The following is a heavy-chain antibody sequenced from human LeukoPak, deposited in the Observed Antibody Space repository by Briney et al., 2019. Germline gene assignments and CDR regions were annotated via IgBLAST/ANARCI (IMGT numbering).Heavy chain of an antibody. CDR1: GVTFSNYW. CDR2: INQDGSEK. Sequence: PGGSLRLSCAVSGVTFSNYWLTWGRQAPGKGLKWVSNINQDGSEKYYVDSLKGRFTISRDNAKNSLYLQMNSLRAEDTAVYYCARGRAAADTLRVDYWGQGTLVTVSS. J-gene: IGHJ4*02. D-gene: IGHD6-13*01. V-gene: IGHV3-7*03. CDR3: ARGRAAADTLRVDY.